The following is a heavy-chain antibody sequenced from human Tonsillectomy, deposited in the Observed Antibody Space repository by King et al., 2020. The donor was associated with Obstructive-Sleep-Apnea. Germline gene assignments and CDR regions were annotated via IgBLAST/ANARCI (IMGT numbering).Heavy chain of an antibody. CDR2: INPNSGGT. D-gene: IGHD4-17*01. CDR3: ATVAVATATFYFDY. CDR1: GYTFTGYY. V-gene: IGHV1-2*02. Sequence: EQLVQSGAEMKKPGASVKVSCKASGYTFTGYYIHWVRQAPGHGLEWMGWINPNSGGTNYAQRFQVRVTMTRDTSTSTAYMELSSLRSDDTAVYYCATVAVATATFYFDYWGQGTLVTVSS. J-gene: IGHJ4*02.